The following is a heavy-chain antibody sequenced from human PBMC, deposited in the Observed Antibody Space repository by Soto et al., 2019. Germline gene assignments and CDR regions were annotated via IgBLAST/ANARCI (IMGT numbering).Heavy chain of an antibody. CDR2: ISNEGIKE. CDR3: ARNRYVWSGYYPLEH. V-gene: IGHV3-30*03. Sequence: PGGSLRLSCVGSGFIFSSYGMHWVRQAPGKGLEWVAGISNEGIKEDFAGSVKGRFTISRDDSKNTLYLQMNSLRAEDTAVYFCARNRYVWSGYYPLEHWGQGTLVTVSS. D-gene: IGHD3-3*01. J-gene: IGHJ4*02. CDR1: GFIFSSYG.